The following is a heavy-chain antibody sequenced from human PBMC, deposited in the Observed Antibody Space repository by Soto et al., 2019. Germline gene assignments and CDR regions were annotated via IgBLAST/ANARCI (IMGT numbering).Heavy chain of an antibody. D-gene: IGHD3-22*01. CDR2: IYYSGST. V-gene: IGHV4-61*08. CDR1: GGSVSRGDYF. J-gene: IGHJ6*02. Sequence: SETLSLTCTVSGGSVSRGDYFWSWLRQSPGKRLEWIAYIYYSGSTNYNLSLKSRATISVDTSKSQVSLTLTSMTAADAALYYCARSPNYYYCGSHVWGQATSVTVSS. CDR3: ARSPNYYYCGSHV.